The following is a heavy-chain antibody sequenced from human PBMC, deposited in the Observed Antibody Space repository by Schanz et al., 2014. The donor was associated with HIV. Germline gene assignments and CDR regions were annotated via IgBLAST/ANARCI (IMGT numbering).Heavy chain of an antibody. CDR1: GFTFSTYA. V-gene: IGHV3-23*01. Sequence: EVQLLESGGGVVQPGGSLRLSCAASGFTFSTYAMTWVRQTPGKGLEWVASIHGGGGMPFYADFVKGRFTVSRDNSKNTLHLQMNSLRAEDTAVYYCARDGSLNRGFDYWGQGTLVTVSS. J-gene: IGHJ4*02. D-gene: IGHD3-10*01. CDR3: ARDGSLNRGFDY. CDR2: IHGGGGMP.